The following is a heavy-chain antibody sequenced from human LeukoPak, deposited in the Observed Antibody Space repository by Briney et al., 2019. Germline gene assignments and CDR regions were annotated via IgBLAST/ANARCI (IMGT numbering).Heavy chain of an antibody. J-gene: IGHJ6*04. CDR1: GFTFSDYY. Sequence: MSGGSLRLPCAASGFTFSDYYMSWIRQAPGKGLEWVSYISSSGSTIYYADSVKGRFTISRDNAKNSLYLQMNSLRAEDTAVYYCARETRDIVVVVAAPLDVWGKGTTVTVSS. CDR3: ARETRDIVVVVAAPLDV. CDR2: ISSSGSTI. D-gene: IGHD2-15*01. V-gene: IGHV3-11*01.